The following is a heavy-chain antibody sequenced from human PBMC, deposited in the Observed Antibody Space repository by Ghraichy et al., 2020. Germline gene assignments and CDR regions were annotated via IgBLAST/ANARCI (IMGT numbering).Heavy chain of an antibody. V-gene: IGHV4-39*01. CDR3: VGFSIFGVVIISAFDI. CDR2: IYYSGST. CDR1: GGSISSSSYY. J-gene: IGHJ3*02. Sequence: GSLRLSCTVSGGSISSSSYYWGWIRQPPGKGLEWIGSIYYSGSTSYNPSLKSRVTISVDTSKNQFSLKLSSVTAADTAVYYCVGFSIFGVVIISAFDIWGQGTMVTVSS. D-gene: IGHD3-3*01.